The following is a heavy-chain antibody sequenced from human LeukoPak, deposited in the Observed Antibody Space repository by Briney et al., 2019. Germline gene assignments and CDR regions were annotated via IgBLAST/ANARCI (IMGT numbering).Heavy chain of an antibody. J-gene: IGHJ4*02. CDR1: GFTFSNYA. CDR3: AKWEDYDVLTGYYVSDY. Sequence: GGSLRLSCAASGFTFSNYAMSWVRQAPGKGREWVSAITGSGSGIYYADSMKSRFTISRDNSKNTLYLQINSLRAEDTAVYYCAKWEDYDVLTGYYVSDYWGQGTLVTVSS. D-gene: IGHD3-9*01. V-gene: IGHV3-23*01. CDR2: ITGSGSGI.